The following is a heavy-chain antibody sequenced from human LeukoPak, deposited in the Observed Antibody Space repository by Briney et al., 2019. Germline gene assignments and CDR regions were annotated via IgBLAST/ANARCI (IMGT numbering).Heavy chain of an antibody. CDR2: MNPDGGGT. CDR1: GYKFTGYF. Sequence: ASVKVSCKASGYKFTGYFMHWVRQAPGQGPEWMGWMNPDGGGTTYGQIFQGRVTMTRDTSINTAYMELSGLRSGDTAIYYCARGAGSHYYHMDVWGKGTTVTVSS. V-gene: IGHV1-2*02. J-gene: IGHJ6*03. CDR3: ARGAGSHYYHMDV. D-gene: IGHD6-19*01.